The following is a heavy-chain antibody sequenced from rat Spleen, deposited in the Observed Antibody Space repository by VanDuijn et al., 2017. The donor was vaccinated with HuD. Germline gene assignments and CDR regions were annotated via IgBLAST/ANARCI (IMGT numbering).Heavy chain of an antibody. J-gene: IGHJ1*01. CDR3: ARWDYYSPRWYFDF. CDR1: GLSLTSNS. CDR2: IDGAGST. Sequence: VQLKESGPGLVQPSQTLSLTCTVSGLSLTSNSVTWIRQPPGKGLEWMGYIDGAGSTNYNPSLKSRISITRDTSKNQFFLQVTSVSTEDTATYFCARWDYYSPRWYFDFWGPGTMVTVSS. D-gene: IGHD1-1*01. V-gene: IGHV3-3*01.